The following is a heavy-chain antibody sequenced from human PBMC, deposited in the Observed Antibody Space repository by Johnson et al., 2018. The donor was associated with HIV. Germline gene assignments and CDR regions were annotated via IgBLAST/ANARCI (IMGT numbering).Heavy chain of an antibody. CDR1: GFTFSDYY. CDR2: IYSGGST. J-gene: IGHJ3*01. D-gene: IGHD4-17*01. V-gene: IGHV3-66*01. Sequence: VQLVESGGGLVKPGGSLRLSCAASGFTFSDYYMSWIRQAPGKGLEWVSVIYSGGSTYYADSVKGRFTISRDNSKNTLYLQMNSLRAEDTAVYYCARDSTPWGGDYVGYAFDLWGQGTMVTVSS. CDR3: ARDSTPWGGDYVGYAFDL.